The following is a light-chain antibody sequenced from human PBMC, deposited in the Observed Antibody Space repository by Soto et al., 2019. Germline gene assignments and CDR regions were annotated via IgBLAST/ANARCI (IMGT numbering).Light chain of an antibody. CDR3: QQYNRYWT. J-gene: IGKJ1*01. V-gene: IGKV1-8*01. CDR1: QGISSY. CDR2: AAS. Sequence: AIRMTQSPSSLSASTGDRVTITCRASQGISSYLAWYQQKPGKAPKLLIYAASTLQSGVPSRFSGSGSGTDFTLTISCLQSEDFATYYCQQYNRYWTFGQGTKVDIK.